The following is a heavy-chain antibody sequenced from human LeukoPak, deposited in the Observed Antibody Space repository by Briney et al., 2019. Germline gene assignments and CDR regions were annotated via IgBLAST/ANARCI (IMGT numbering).Heavy chain of an antibody. CDR2: ISDIGSI. CDR1: GGSISSYY. CDR3: ASARRTRAPKDYGQNGRGPSFDY. V-gene: IGHV4-59*12. Sequence: PSETLSLTCTVSGGSISSYYWSWIRQPPGKGLEWIAYISDIGSINYNPSLKSRVTISVDTSKNQFSLKLSSVTAADTAVYYCASARRTRAPKDYGQNGRGPSFDYWGQGTLVTVSS. J-gene: IGHJ4*02. D-gene: IGHD4-17*01.